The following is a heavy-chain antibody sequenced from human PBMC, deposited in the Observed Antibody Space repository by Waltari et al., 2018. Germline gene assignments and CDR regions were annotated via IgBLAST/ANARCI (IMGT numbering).Heavy chain of an antibody. V-gene: IGHV3-74*01. CDR3: ASRDYFDY. CDR1: GFTFSSHW. J-gene: IGHJ4*02. Sequence: EVQLVESGGGLVQPGGSLRLSCVASGFTFSSHWMHWVRQAPGKGLEWVSRMKSDGSSTYYADSVKGRFTISRDNAKNTLYLQMNSLRAEDTAVYYCASRDYFDYWGQGTLVTVSS. CDR2: MKSDGSST.